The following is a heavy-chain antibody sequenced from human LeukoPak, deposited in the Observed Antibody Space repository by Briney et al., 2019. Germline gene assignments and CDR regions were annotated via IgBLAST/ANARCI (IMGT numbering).Heavy chain of an antibody. Sequence: PGGSLRLPCVASGFTFSSYAMTWARQAPGKGLEWIPVISVSGGNTYYADSVKGRFTISRDNSKNTLYLQMNSLRVEDTAVYYCAKVAVHSSGWYGFDSWGQGTLVTVSS. CDR3: AKVAVHSSGWYGFDS. D-gene: IGHD6-19*01. CDR1: GFTFSSYA. J-gene: IGHJ5*01. V-gene: IGHV3-23*01. CDR2: ISVSGGNT.